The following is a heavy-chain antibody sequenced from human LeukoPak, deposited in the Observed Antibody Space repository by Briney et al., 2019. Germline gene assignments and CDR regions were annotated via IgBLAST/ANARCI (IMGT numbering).Heavy chain of an antibody. Sequence: SETLSLTCAVYGGSFSGYYWSWIRQPPGKGLEWIGEINHSGSTNYNPSLKSRVTISVDTSKNQFSLKLSPVTAADTAVYYCARRGGYVAFDIWGQGTMVTVSS. CDR3: ARRGGYVAFDI. J-gene: IGHJ3*02. CDR2: INHSGST. D-gene: IGHD3-22*01. CDR1: GGSFSGYY. V-gene: IGHV4-34*01.